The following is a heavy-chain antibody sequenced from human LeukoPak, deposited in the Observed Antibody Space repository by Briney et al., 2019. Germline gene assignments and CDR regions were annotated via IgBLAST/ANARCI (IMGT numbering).Heavy chain of an antibody. Sequence: PSETLSLTCTVSSGSIRSSSYYWGWLRPPPGKGREWVGSIYHSGSTYYNPSLKSRVTISVDTSKNKFSLSLTSVTAADTAVYYCARRNILTEGEAFDIWGQGTLVTVSS. D-gene: IGHD3-9*01. J-gene: IGHJ3*02. CDR1: SGSIRSSSYY. CDR3: ARRNILTEGEAFDI. V-gene: IGHV4-39*01. CDR2: IYHSGST.